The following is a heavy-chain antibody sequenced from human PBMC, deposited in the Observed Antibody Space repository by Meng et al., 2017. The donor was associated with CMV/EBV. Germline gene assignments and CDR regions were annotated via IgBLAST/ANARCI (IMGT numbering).Heavy chain of an antibody. CDR2: ISGSGGST. CDR3: AKDSGYLSSVLDY. CDR1: GFTFSSYA. J-gene: IGHJ4*02. D-gene: IGHD3-22*01. V-gene: IGHV3-23*01. Sequence: GESLKISCAASGFTFSSYAMSWVRQAPGKGLEWVSAISGSGGSTYYADSVKGRFTISRDNSKNTLYLQMNSLRAEDTAVYYCAKDSGYLSSVLDYWGQGMLVTVSS.